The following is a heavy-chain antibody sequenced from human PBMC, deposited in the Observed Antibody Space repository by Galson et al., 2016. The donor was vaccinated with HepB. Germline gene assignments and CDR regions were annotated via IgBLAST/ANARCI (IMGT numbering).Heavy chain of an antibody. CDR1: GFSFGSYA. CDR3: AKKGYSSGKFDAFDI. J-gene: IGHJ3*02. CDR2: ISGDGTNK. D-gene: IGHD6-19*01. Sequence: SLRLSCAASGFSFGSYAMHWVRQTPAKGLEWVAVISGDGTNKYYADSVKGRFTISRDNSKSTLYLRMSSLRADDTAVYSCAKKGYSSGKFDAFDIWGQGTVVTVSS. V-gene: IGHV3-30*18.